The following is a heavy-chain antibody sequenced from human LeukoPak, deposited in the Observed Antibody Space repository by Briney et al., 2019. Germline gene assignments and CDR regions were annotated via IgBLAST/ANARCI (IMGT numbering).Heavy chain of an antibody. Sequence: PSETLSLTCAVYGGSFSGYYWSWIRQPPGKGLEWIGEINHGGSTNYNPSLKSRVTISVDTSKNQFSLKLSSVTAADTAVYYCARWIQSAVQLWGQGTLVTVSS. D-gene: IGHD5-18*01. CDR3: ARWIQSAVQL. V-gene: IGHV4-34*01. CDR2: INHGGST. J-gene: IGHJ4*02. CDR1: GGSFSGYY.